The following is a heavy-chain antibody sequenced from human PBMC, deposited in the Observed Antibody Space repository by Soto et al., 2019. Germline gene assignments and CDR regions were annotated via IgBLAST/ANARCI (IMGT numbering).Heavy chain of an antibody. CDR3: ARGPHVGISTS. Sequence: TGGSLRLSCAASGFTVSSNYMSWVRQAPGKGLEWVSVIYSGGSTYYAEPVKGRFTISRDNSKNTLNLQMNALRVEDTAVYYCARGPHVGISTSWGQGTLVTVSS. CDR1: GFTVSSNY. D-gene: IGHD2-2*01. CDR2: IYSGGST. V-gene: IGHV3-53*01. J-gene: IGHJ4*02.